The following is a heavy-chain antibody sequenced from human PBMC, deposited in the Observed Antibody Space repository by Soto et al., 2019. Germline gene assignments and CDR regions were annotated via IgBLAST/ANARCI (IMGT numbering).Heavy chain of an antibody. Sequence: SETLSLTCAVSGGSISSGGYSWSWIRQPPGKGLEWIGYIYHSGSTYYNPSLKSRVTISVDTSNNQLPLKLRSVTAAVTAVYYCARHDGFSSGWIFDYWGHGTLVTVSS. CDR1: GGSISSGGYS. CDR3: ARHDGFSSGWIFDY. CDR2: IYHSGST. J-gene: IGHJ4*01. V-gene: IGHV4-30-2*01. D-gene: IGHD6-19*01.